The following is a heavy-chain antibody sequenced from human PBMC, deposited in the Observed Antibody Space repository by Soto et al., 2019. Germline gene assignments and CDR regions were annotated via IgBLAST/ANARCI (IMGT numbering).Heavy chain of an antibody. CDR2: IYASGST. CDR3: ARSGYSSDWYTAFDS. D-gene: IGHD6-19*01. CDR1: GDSISGYY. J-gene: IGHJ4*02. V-gene: IGHV4-4*07. Sequence: QVQLQESGPTLVKPSETLSLTCTVSGDSISGYYWNWIRQPAGKGLEWIGRIYASGSTISNRSLRSRVALSVDTSKNQFSLNLNSVTAADTAMYYCARSGYSSDWYTAFDSWSQGALVTVSS.